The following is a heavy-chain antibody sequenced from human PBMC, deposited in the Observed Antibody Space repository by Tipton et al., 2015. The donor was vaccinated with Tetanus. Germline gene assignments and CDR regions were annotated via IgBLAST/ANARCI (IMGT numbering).Heavy chain of an antibody. D-gene: IGHD1-1*01. V-gene: IGHV1-18*01. Sequence: QSGAEVKKPGASVKVSCKGSGYTFTNYGINWVRQAPGQGLEWMGWISTDKGSTNYAQNLQGRVIMTTDTSTLTAYMELRSLRSDDTAVYYCARGGTMDYWGQGTLVPVSA. CDR3: ARGGTMDY. CDR2: ISTDKGST. J-gene: IGHJ4*02. CDR1: GYTFTNYG.